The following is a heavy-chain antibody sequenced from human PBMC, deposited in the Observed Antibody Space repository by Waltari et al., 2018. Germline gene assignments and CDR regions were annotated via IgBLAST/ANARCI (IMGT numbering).Heavy chain of an antibody. Sequence: QVQLQESGPGLVKPSETLSLTCTVSGGSISSHYWSWIRQPPGKGLEWIWYIYYMGSTNYTPSLKRRVTISVDTSKNQFSLKLSSVTAADTAVYYCARGGYCSGGSCYGYYGMDVWGQGTTVTVSS. CDR3: ARGGYCSGGSCYGYYGMDV. J-gene: IGHJ6*02. V-gene: IGHV4-59*11. CDR2: IYYMGST. D-gene: IGHD2-15*01. CDR1: GGSISSHY.